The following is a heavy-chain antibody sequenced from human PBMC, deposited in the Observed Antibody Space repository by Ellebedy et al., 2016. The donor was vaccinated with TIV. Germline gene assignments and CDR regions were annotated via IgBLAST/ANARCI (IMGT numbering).Heavy chain of an antibody. Sequence: GESLKISCAASGLTLSSHAMSWVRQAPGKGVEWVASITESGGNTYYADSVKGRFTISRDNSKDTLFLQMNSLRAEDTAIYFCARDPVGVGPAFDVWGQGTMVTVSS. CDR2: ITESGGNT. CDR1: GLTLSSHA. D-gene: IGHD4-23*01. J-gene: IGHJ3*01. V-gene: IGHV3-23*01. CDR3: ARDPVGVGPAFDV.